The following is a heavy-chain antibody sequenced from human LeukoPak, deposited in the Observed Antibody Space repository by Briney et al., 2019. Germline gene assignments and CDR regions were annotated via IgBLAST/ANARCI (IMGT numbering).Heavy chain of an antibody. CDR1: GGSISSYY. V-gene: IGHV4-59*01. D-gene: IGHD4-11*01. Sequence: KTSETLSLTCTVSGGSISSYYWSWIRQPPGRGLEWIGYIYYSGSTNYNPSLKSRVTISVDTSKNQFSLKLSSVTAADTAVYYCARVLDDYSAFDIWGQGTMVTVSS. CDR2: IYYSGST. CDR3: ARVLDDYSAFDI. J-gene: IGHJ3*02.